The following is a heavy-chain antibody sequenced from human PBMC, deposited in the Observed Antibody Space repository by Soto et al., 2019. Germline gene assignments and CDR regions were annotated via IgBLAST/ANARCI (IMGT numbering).Heavy chain of an antibody. CDR3: ARTTEGMWSDY. Sequence: ASVKVSCKASGYTFTSYDINWVRQATGQGLEWMGWISAYNGNTNYAQKLQGRVTMTTDTSTSTAYMELRSLRSDDTAVYYCARTTEGMWSDYWGQGTPVTVSS. D-gene: IGHD4-17*01. J-gene: IGHJ4*02. V-gene: IGHV1-18*01. CDR1: GYTFTSYD. CDR2: ISAYNGNT.